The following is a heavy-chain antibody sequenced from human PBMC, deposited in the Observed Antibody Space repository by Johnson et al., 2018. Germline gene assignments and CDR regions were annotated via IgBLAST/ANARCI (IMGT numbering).Heavy chain of an antibody. CDR2: MNPNSGNT. Sequence: QVQLVQSGAEVKKPGASVKVSCKASGYTFASYDINWVRQATRQGLEWMGWMNPNSGNTGYAQKFQDRVTMTRNTSIGTAYMELSSLRSDDTAVYYWAKVGYGNDVCYYYGMDGWGQGITVTVSS. V-gene: IGHV1-8*01. CDR1: GYTFASYD. D-gene: IGHD4-11*01. J-gene: IGHJ6*02. CDR3: AKVGYGNDVCYYYGMDG.